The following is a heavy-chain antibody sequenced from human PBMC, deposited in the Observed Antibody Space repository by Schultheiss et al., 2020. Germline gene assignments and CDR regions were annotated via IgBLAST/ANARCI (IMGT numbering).Heavy chain of an antibody. D-gene: IGHD3-22*01. CDR2: IYYSGST. CDR1: GGSISSSSYY. Sequence: SETLSLTCTVSGGSISSSSYYWTWIRQPPGKGLEWIGYIYYSGSTNYNPSLKSRVTISVDTSKNQFSLKLSSVTAEDTAVYYCARVPPLGYYDSSGYLKGRQGRRTNWFDPWGQGTLVTVSS. J-gene: IGHJ5*02. CDR3: ARVPPLGYYDSSGYLKGRQGRRTNWFDP. V-gene: IGHV4-61*01.